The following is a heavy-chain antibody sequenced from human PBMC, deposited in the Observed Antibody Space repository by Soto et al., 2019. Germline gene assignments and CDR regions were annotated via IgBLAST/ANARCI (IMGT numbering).Heavy chain of an antibody. V-gene: IGHV3-7*01. J-gene: IGHJ4*02. CDR3: ARGRGLDY. D-gene: IGHD6-25*01. Sequence: GGSLRLSCAASGFTFSSYWMTWVRQAPGKGLEWVANIKQDGSEKYYVGSVKGRFTISRDNVKNSLYLQMNSLRGEDTAVYYCARGRGLDYWGQGTLVTVSS. CDR1: GFTFSSYW. CDR2: IKQDGSEK.